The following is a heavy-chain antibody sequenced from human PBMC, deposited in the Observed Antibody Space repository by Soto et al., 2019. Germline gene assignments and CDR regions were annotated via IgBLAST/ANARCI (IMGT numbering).Heavy chain of an antibody. Sequence: GGSLRLSCAASGFTFSSYAMSWVRQAPGKGLEWVSAISGSGGSTYYADSVKGRFTISRDNSKNTLYLQMNSLRAEDTAVYYCAKVGYCSGGSCYSLYYYMDVWGKGTTVTVSS. V-gene: IGHV3-23*01. CDR1: GFTFSSYA. J-gene: IGHJ6*03. D-gene: IGHD2-15*01. CDR3: AKVGYCSGGSCYSLYYYMDV. CDR2: ISGSGGST.